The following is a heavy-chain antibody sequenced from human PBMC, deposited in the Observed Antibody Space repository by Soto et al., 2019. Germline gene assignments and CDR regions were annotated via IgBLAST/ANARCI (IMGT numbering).Heavy chain of an antibody. Sequence: EVQLVESGGGLVKPGGSLRLSCAASGFTFSNAWMSWVRQAPGKGLEWVGRIKSKTDGGTTDYAAPVKGRFTISRDDSKNTLYLQMNSLKTEDTAVYYCTTALKDIVVVPAAIVPYYYYYMDVWGKGTTVTVSS. CDR2: IKSKTDGGTT. D-gene: IGHD2-2*02. CDR3: TTALKDIVVVPAAIVPYYYYYMDV. J-gene: IGHJ6*03. CDR1: GFTFSNAW. V-gene: IGHV3-15*01.